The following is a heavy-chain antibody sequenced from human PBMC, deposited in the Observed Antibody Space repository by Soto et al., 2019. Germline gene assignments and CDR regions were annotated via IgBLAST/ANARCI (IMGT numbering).Heavy chain of an antibody. D-gene: IGHD3-10*01. V-gene: IGHV4-4*07. CDR3: ARGPRGYVYYHGMDV. CDR1: GGSISSYD. CDR2: IDTSGTT. Sequence: PSETLSLTCTVSGGSISSYDVSWIRQSAGKGLEWIGRIDTSGTTNYNPSLKSRGTMSVDASKNHVSLNLSSVTAADTALYYCARGPRGYVYYHGMDVWGQGTTVTVSS. J-gene: IGHJ6*02.